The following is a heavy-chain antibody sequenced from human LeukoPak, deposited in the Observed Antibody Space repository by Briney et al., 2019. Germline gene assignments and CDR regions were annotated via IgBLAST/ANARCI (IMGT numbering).Heavy chain of an antibody. CDR1: GFTFSSYA. V-gene: IGHV3-23*01. CDR3: TKKRTTSVTDWFDP. J-gene: IGHJ5*02. D-gene: IGHD4-17*01. CDR2: ISGIGTTT. Sequence: GGSLRLSCTASGFTFSSYAMTWVRQAQGKGLECVSVISGIGTTTYYADSVKGRFTISRDNSKNTLFLQMNSLRVEDTATYYCTKKRTTSVTDWFDPWGQGTLVTVSS.